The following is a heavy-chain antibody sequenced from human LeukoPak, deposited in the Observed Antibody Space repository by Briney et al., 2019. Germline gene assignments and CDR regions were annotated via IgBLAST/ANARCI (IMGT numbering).Heavy chain of an antibody. J-gene: IGHJ4*02. CDR3: ARDRQDYGDYVDTLDY. D-gene: IGHD4-17*01. CDR2: ISGGST. V-gene: IGHV3-38-3*01. Sequence: GGSLRLSCAASGFTVSSNEMSWVRQAPGKGLEWVSSISGGSTYYADSRKGRFTISRDNSKNTLHLQMNSLRAEDTAVYYCARDRQDYGDYVDTLDYWGQGTLVTVSS. CDR1: GFTVSSNE.